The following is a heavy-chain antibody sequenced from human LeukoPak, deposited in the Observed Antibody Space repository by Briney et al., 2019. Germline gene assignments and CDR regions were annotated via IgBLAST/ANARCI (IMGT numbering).Heavy chain of an antibody. CDR2: ISSSGSTM. CDR3: ASSSWYALDY. V-gene: IGHV3-48*03. D-gene: IGHD6-13*01. J-gene: IGHJ4*02. CDR1: GFTFSSYE. Sequence: GGSLRLSCAASGFTFSSYEMNWVRQAPGKGLEWISYISSSGSTMYYADSAKGRFTISRDNAKNSLYLQMNGLRAEDTAIYYCASSSWYALDYWGQGTLVTVSS.